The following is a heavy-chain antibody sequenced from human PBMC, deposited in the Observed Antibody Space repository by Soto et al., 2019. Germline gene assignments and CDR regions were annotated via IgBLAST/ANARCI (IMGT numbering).Heavy chain of an antibody. Sequence: GESLKISCAASGFTFSSYAMSWVRQAPGKGLEWVSAISGSGGSTYYADSVKGRFTISRDNSKNTLYLQMNSLRAEDTAVYYCAKSYDFWSGYYTSDYWGQGTLVTVSS. CDR3: AKSYDFWSGYYTSDY. CDR2: ISGSGGST. CDR1: GFTFSSYA. V-gene: IGHV3-23*01. D-gene: IGHD3-3*01. J-gene: IGHJ4*02.